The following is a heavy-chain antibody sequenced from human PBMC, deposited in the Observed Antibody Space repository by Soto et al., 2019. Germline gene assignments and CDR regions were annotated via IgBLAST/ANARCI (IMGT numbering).Heavy chain of an antibody. CDR3: ARVISNHFYYYYGMDV. D-gene: IGHD4-4*01. V-gene: IGHV3-33*01. Sequence: LTLSCAGAGFTFSSHGMQWVRQAPGKGLEWVAVIWYDGSNKYYADSVKGRFTISRDNSKNTLYLQMNSLRAEDTAVYYCARVISNHFYYYYGMDVWGQGTTVTVS. CDR1: GFTFSSHG. J-gene: IGHJ6*02. CDR2: IWYDGSNK.